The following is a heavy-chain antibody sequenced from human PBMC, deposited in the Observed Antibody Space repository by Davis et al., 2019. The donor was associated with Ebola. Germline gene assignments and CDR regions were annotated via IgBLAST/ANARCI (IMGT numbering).Heavy chain of an antibody. CDR1: GFSLSHHW. CDR2: INQDGSQQ. CDR3: AKRATVKVAGANYYNAMDV. J-gene: IGHJ6*04. Sequence: PGGSLRLSCAASGFSLSHHWMSWIRQAPGKGLEWVANINQDGSQQYFVDSVKGRFTISRDNSKNTLYLQMNSLRAEDTAVFYCAKRATVKVAGANYYNAMDVWGKGTTVTVSS. D-gene: IGHD6-19*01. V-gene: IGHV3-7*03.